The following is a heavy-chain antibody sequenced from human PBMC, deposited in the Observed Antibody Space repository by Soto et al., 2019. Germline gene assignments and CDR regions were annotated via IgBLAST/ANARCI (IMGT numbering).Heavy chain of an antibody. CDR2: INHSGST. D-gene: IGHD3-3*01. Sequence: ETLSLTCAVYGGSFSGYYWSWIRQPPGKGLEWIGEINHSGSTNYNPSLKSRVTISVDTSKNQFSLKLSSVTAADTAVYYCARKYSDFWSGRTYYYYYGMDVWGQGTTVTVSS. CDR1: GGSFSGYY. CDR3: ARKYSDFWSGRTYYYYYGMDV. J-gene: IGHJ6*02. V-gene: IGHV4-34*01.